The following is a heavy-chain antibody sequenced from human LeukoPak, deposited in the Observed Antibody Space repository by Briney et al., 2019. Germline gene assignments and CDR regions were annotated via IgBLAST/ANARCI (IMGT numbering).Heavy chain of an antibody. CDR1: GFTFSSYG. Sequence: PGRSLRLSCAASGFTFSSYGMHWVRHAPGKGLELVAVIWYDGSNKYYADSVKGRFTISRDNSKNTLYLQMNSLRAEDTAVYYCARGRTPWIQGTFDYWGQGTLVTVSS. J-gene: IGHJ4*02. CDR3: ARGRTPWIQGTFDY. V-gene: IGHV3-33*01. CDR2: IWYDGSNK. D-gene: IGHD5-12*01.